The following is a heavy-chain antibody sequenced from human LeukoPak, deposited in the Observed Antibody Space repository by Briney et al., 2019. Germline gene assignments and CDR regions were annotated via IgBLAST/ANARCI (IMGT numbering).Heavy chain of an antibody. V-gene: IGHV3-23*01. CDR3: AKDRRQWLTYFDY. D-gene: IGHD6-19*01. CDR2: ISGSGGTT. Sequence: PGGSLRLSCAASGFTFSSYAMSWVRQAPGKGLEWVSGISGSGGTTYYADSVKGRFTVSRDNSKNTLYLQMDGLRAEDTAVYYCAKDRRQWLTYFDYWGQGTLVTVSS. J-gene: IGHJ4*02. CDR1: GFTFSSYA.